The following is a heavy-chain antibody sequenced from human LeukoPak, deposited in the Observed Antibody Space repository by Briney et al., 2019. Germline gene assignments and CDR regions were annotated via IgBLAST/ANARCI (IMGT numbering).Heavy chain of an antibody. CDR3: ARVRKLRTRGVMDPLDY. CDR1: GFTFNFYW. D-gene: IGHD3-10*01. Sequence: GGSLRLSCAPSGFTFNFYWLTWVCQGPGKGVEWVVNKQLVGSEKYYVNSVKGRFIISRDNAKNSLYLQMNSLRAEDTAVYYCARVRKLRTRGVMDPLDYWGQGTLVTVSS. V-gene: IGHV3-7*01. J-gene: IGHJ4*02. CDR2: KQLVGSEK.